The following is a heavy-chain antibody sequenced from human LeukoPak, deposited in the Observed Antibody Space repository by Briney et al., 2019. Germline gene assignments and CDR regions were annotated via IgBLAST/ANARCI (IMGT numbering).Heavy chain of an antibody. V-gene: IGHV3-21*01. Sequence: GGSLRLSCAASGFTFSSYTMNWVRQAPGKGLEWVSFISTSSSYIYYADSVKGRFTISRGNAKNSLYLQMNSLRAEDTAVYYCARDARGGYTYGGLDQWGQGTLVTVSP. CDR3: ARDARGGYTYGGLDQ. CDR1: GFTFSSYT. D-gene: IGHD5-18*01. CDR2: ISTSSSYI. J-gene: IGHJ4*02.